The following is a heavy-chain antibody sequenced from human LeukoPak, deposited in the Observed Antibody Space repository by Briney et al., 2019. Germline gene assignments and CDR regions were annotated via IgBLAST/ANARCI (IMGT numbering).Heavy chain of an antibody. J-gene: IGHJ4*02. CDR1: GFTFSSYS. Sequence: GGSLRLSCAASGFTFSSYSMNWVRQAPGKGLEWVSSISSSSSYIYYAGSVKGRFTISRDNAKNSLYLQMNSLRAEDTAVYYCARDQDFGVVSNSFDYWGQGTLVTVSS. CDR3: ARDQDFGVVSNSFDY. D-gene: IGHD3-3*01. V-gene: IGHV3-21*01. CDR2: ISSSSSYI.